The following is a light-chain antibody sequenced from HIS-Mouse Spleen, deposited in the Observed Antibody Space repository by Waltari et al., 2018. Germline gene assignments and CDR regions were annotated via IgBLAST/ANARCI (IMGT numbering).Light chain of an antibody. Sequence: SYELTQPPSVSVSPGQTARITCSGDQQKSGQAPVLVIYEDSKRPSGIPERFSGSSSGTMATLTISGAQVEDEADYYCYSTDSSGNHRVFGGGTKLTVL. V-gene: IGLV3-10*01. CDR2: EDS. CDR3: YSTDSSGNHRV. J-gene: IGLJ2*01.